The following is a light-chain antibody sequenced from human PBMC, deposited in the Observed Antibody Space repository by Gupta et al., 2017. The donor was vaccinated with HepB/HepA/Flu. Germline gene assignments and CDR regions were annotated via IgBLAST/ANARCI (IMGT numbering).Light chain of an antibody. V-gene: IGLV1-51*02. CDR3: GSVDSSRNVVV. J-gene: IGLJ2*01. Sequence: QSVLTQPPSVSAAPGQKVTISCPGHSSNIGNNYVSWYQHPPVTAPKLLIYENDKRPSGIPDRFSGSKSVSAATLTITGLQTGDEADYYCGSVDSSRNVVVFGGGTKLTVL. CDR2: END. CDR1: SSNIGNNY.